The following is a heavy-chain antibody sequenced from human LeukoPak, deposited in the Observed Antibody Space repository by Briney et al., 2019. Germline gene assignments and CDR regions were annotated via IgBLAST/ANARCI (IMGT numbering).Heavy chain of an antibody. CDR2: ISTKTGTP. D-gene: IGHD3-3*01. V-gene: IGHV7-4-1*02. J-gene: IGHJ1*01. CDR1: GYTFTDYT. CDR3: ARILGDHQKDFHH. Sequence: ASVKASCKTSGYTFTDYTLDWVRQAPGRGLEWMGWISTKTGTPHVQGFTGRFVFSLDTSVSTAYLQISNLNLDDTAVYYCARILGDHQKDFHHWGQGTLVTVSS.